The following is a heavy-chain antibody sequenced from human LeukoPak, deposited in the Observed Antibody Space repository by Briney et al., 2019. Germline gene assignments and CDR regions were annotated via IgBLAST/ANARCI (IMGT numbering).Heavy chain of an antibody. J-gene: IGHJ5*02. D-gene: IGHD3-22*01. CDR1: GGSISSSSYY. V-gene: IGHV4-39*01. CDR3: ARPIYYDTAPYWERNNNNWFDP. CDR2: IYYSGST. Sequence: SETLSLTCTVSGGSISSSSYYWGWIRQPPGKGLEWIGSIYYSGSTYYNPSLKSRVTISVDTSKNQFSLKLSSVTAADTAVYYCARPIYYDTAPYWERNNNNWFDPWGQGTLVTVSS.